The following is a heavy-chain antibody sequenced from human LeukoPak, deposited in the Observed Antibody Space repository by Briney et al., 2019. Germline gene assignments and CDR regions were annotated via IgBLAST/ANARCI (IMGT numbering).Heavy chain of an antibody. CDR3: AKSHYYDSSGYSGLDY. CDR1: GFTFSSYG. Sequence: PERSLRLSCAASGFTFSSYGMHWVRQAPGKGLEWVAVISYDGSNKYYADSVKGRFTISRDNSKNTLYLQMNSLRAEDTAVYYCAKSHYYDSSGYSGLDYWGQGTLVTVSS. D-gene: IGHD3-22*01. CDR2: ISYDGSNK. J-gene: IGHJ4*02. V-gene: IGHV3-30*18.